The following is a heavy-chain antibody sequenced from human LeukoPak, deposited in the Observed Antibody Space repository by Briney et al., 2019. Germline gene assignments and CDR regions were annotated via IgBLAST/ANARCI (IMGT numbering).Heavy chain of an antibody. D-gene: IGHD3-3*01. CDR2: ICGRGGST. Sequence: GGSLRLSCAASGFTFSSYAMSWVRQAPGKGVEWVSAICGRGGSTYYADSVKGRFTISRDNSKNTLYLQMNSLRAEDTAVYYCAKDLGYYDFWSGYYQFDYWGQGTLVTVSS. CDR3: AKDLGYYDFWSGYYQFDY. V-gene: IGHV3-23*01. CDR1: GFTFSSYA. J-gene: IGHJ4*02.